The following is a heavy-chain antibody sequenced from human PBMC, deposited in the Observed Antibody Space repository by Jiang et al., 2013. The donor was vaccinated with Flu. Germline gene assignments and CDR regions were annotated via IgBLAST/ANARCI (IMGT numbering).Heavy chain of an antibody. D-gene: IGHD6-13*01. CDR2: IYYSGST. J-gene: IGHJ6*02. CDR3: ARGESSSSWYKPFYYYYGMDV. CDR1: GGSISSGGYY. V-gene: IGHV4-31*03. Sequence: GPGLVKPSQTLSLTCTVSGGSISSGGYYWSWIRQHPGKGLEWIGYIYYSGSTYYNPSLKSRVTISVDTSKNQFSLKLSSVTAADTAVYYCARGESSSSWYKPFYYYYGMDVWGQGTTVTVSS.